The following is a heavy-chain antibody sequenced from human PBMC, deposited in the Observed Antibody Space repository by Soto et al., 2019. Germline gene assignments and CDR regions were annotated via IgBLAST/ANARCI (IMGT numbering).Heavy chain of an antibody. CDR1: GGSISSSSYY. V-gene: IGHV4-39*02. CDR3: ARDHGSGSPVGYYYYGMDV. D-gene: IGHD3-10*01. J-gene: IGHJ6*02. CDR2: IYYGGST. Sequence: SETLSLTCTVSGGSISSSSYYWGWIRQPPGKGLEWIGSIYYGGSTYYNPSLKSRVTISVDTSKNQFSLKLSSVTAADTAVYYCARDHGSGSPVGYYYYGMDVWGQGTTVTVSS.